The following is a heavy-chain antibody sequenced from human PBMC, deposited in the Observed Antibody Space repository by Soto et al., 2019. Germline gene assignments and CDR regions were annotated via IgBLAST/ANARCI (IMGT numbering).Heavy chain of an antibody. CDR1: GDSISSSNS. J-gene: IGHJ4*02. Sequence: SETLSLTCAVSGDSISSSNSWSWVRQPPGKGLEWIGEIHHSGSTNYNQSLKSRVTISVDKSKNQFSLKLSSVTAADTAVYYCARGHFDSRCYSNALDYWGQGIQVTVSS. CDR2: IHHSGST. D-gene: IGHD3-22*01. V-gene: IGHV4-4*02. CDR3: ARGHFDSRCYSNALDY.